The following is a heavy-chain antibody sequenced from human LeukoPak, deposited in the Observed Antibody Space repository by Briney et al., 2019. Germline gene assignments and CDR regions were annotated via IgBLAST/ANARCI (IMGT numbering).Heavy chain of an antibody. CDR2: INSEGSST. CDR1: GFTFSSYW. V-gene: IGHV3-74*01. D-gene: IGHD3-16*01. Sequence: PGGSLRLSCAASGFTFSSYWMHWVRQAPGKGLVWVSRINSEGSSTSYADSVKGRFTISRDNAKNTLYLQMNSLRAEDTAVYYCAREQKVITFGGVIGPWGQGTLVTVSS. CDR3: AREQKVITFGGVIGP. J-gene: IGHJ5*02.